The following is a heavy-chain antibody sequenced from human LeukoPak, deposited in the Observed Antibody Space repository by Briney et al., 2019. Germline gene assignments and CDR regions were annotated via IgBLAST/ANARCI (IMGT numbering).Heavy chain of an antibody. V-gene: IGHV5-51*01. J-gene: IGHJ3*02. CDR2: IYPGDSDI. CDR1: RYKFANFW. Sequence: GESLKISCQGSRYKFANFWIGWVRQTPGKGLEWMGIIYPGDSDIRYSPSFQGQVTISADKSISTAYLQWSSLKASDTAMYYCARPLLRFASGLDAFDIWGQGTMVTVSS. CDR3: ARPLLRFASGLDAFDI. D-gene: IGHD3-3*01.